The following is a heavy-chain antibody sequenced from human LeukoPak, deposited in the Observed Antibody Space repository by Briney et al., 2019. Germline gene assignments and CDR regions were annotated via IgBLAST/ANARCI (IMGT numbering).Heavy chain of an antibody. V-gene: IGHV4-39*01. D-gene: IGHD2-21*01. CDR1: GGSISSSSYY. CDR3: ARPLIHYGMDV. J-gene: IGHJ6*02. CDR2: IYYSGST. Sequence: NSSETLSLTCTVSGGSISSSSYYWGWIRQPPGKGLEWIGSIYYSGSTYYNPSLKSRVTISVDTSKNQFSLKLSSVTAADPAVYYCARPLIHYGMDVWGQGTTVTVSS.